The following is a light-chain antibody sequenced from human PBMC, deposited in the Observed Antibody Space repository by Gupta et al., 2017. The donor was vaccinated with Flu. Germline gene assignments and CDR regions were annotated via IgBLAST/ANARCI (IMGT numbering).Light chain of an antibody. J-gene: IGKJ2*01. Sequence: DIQMTQSPSTPSASVGDRVTITCRASQSISNWLAWYQQKPGKAPKLLIYKASSLESGVPSRFSGSGSGTEFTLTISSLQPDDFATYYCQQYNSSFGQGTKLEIK. CDR1: QSISNW. V-gene: IGKV1-5*03. CDR2: KAS. CDR3: QQYNSS.